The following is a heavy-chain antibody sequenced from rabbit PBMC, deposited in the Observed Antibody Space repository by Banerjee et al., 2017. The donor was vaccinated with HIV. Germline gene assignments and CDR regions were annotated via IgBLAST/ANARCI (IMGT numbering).Heavy chain of an antibody. D-gene: IGHD1-1*01. Sequence: QSLEESGGDLVKPGASLTLTCTASGFSFSSSYYMCWVRQAPGKGLEWIACIYAGSSGSTYYASWAKGRFTISKTSSTTVTLQMTSLTAADTATYFCARSWTYASSSGYYAFNLWGPGTLVTVS. CDR1: GFSFSSSYY. V-gene: IGHV1S40*01. J-gene: IGHJ4*01. CDR3: ARSWTYASSSGYYAFNL. CDR2: IYAGSSGST.